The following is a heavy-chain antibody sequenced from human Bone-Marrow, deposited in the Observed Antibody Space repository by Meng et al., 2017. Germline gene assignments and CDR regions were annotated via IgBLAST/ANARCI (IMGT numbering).Heavy chain of an antibody. D-gene: IGHD5-12*01. CDR3: SGHIDY. CDR1: GFTFSNAY. Sequence: EGWLVEAGGGLVKPWGSLRLSCEGSGFTFSNAYMTWVRQVPGKRLEWVGRIKSKPDGETIDYAAPVKGRFTISRDDSKNTVYLQMNSLKTEDTAVYYCSGHIDYWGQGTLVTVSS. CDR2: IKSKPDGETI. V-gene: IGHV3-15*01. J-gene: IGHJ4*02.